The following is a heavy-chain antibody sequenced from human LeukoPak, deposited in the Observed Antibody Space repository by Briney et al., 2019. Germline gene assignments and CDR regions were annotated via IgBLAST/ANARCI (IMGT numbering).Heavy chain of an antibody. CDR1: GYSFTSYW. Sequence: GESLKISCKGSGYSFTSYWIGWVRQMPGKGLXXXXXIYPGDSDTRYSPSFQGQVTISADKSISTAYLQWSSLKASDTAMYYCARLTMVRGVLDRFDYWGQGTLVTVSS. J-gene: IGHJ4*02. CDR3: ARLTMVRGVLDRFDY. V-gene: IGHV5-51*01. CDR2: IYPGDSDT. D-gene: IGHD3-10*01.